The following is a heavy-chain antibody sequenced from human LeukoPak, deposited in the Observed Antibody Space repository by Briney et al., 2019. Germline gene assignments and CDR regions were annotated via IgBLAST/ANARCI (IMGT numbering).Heavy chain of an antibody. CDR1: GYTLTELS. CDR3: ARKKIRSDAFDI. V-gene: IGHV1-24*01. CDR2: FDPEDGET. J-gene: IGHJ3*02. D-gene: IGHD4-17*01. Sequence: GASVKVSCKVSGYTLTELSMHWVRQAPGKGLEWMGGFDPEDGETIYAQKFQGRVTMTRNTSISTAYMELSSLRSEDTAVYYCARKKIRSDAFDIWGQGTMVTVSS.